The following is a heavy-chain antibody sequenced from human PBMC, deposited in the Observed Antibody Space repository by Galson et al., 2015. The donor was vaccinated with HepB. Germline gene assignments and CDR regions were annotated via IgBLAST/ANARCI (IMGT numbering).Heavy chain of an antibody. V-gene: IGHV3-15*01. D-gene: IGHD2-2*01. CDR1: GFTFSNAW. J-gene: IGHJ6*02. CDR2: IKSKTGGGTT. CDR3: TTYIVVVPAAHYYYYGMDV. Sequence: SLRLSCAASGFTFSNAWMSWVRQAPGKGLEWVGRIKSKTGGGTTDYAAPVKGRFTISRDDSKNTLYLQMNSLKTEDTAVYYCTTYIVVVPAAHYYYYGMDVWGQGTTVTVSS.